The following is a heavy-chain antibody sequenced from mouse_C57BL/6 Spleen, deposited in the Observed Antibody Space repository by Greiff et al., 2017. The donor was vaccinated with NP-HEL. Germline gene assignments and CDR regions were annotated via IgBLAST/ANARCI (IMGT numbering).Heavy chain of an antibody. Sequence: VQLQQSGAELVRPGSSVKLSCKASGYTFTSYWMDWVKQRPGQGLEWIGNIYPSDSETHYNQKFKDKATLTVDKSSSTAYMQLSSLTSEDSAVYYCARDYGNFLFDYWGQGTTLTVSS. V-gene: IGHV1-61*01. CDR2: IYPSDSET. CDR3: ARDYGNFLFDY. D-gene: IGHD2-1*01. CDR1: GYTFTSYW. J-gene: IGHJ2*01.